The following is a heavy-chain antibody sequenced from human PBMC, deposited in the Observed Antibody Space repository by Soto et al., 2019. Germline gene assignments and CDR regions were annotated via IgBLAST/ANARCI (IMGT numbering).Heavy chain of an antibody. Sequence: PGGSLRLSCAASGFSFSNAVMSWVRLPPGKGLEWVSSINIGGSNTFYADSVRGRFTISRDDSKNTLYLQVNDLRVDDTAAYYCAYSIGFDFWGRGNLVTVSS. V-gene: IGHV3-23*01. CDR1: GFSFSNAV. J-gene: IGHJ4*02. CDR3: AYSIGFDF. CDR2: INIGGSNT. D-gene: IGHD2-21*01.